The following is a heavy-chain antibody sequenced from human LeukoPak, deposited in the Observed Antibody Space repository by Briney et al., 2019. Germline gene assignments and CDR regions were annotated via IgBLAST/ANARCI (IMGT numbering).Heavy chain of an antibody. CDR1: GGSISSSNW. J-gene: IGHJ4*02. D-gene: IGHD3-10*01. Sequence: SETLSLTCAVSGGSISSSNWWSWVRQPPGKGLKWLGEIYHSGSTNYNPSLKRRVTISVDKSKNQFSLKLSSVTAADTAVYYCARDLTVRGVISFDYWGQGTLVTVSS. CDR2: IYHSGST. V-gene: IGHV4-4*02. CDR3: ARDLTVRGVISFDY.